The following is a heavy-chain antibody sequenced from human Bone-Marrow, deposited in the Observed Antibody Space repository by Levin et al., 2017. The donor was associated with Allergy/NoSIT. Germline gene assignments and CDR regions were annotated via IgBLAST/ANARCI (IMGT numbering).Heavy chain of an antibody. V-gene: IGHV4-59*01. J-gene: IGHJ5*02. CDR1: GGSISNYY. CDR3: ARGGTYYDFWSGKDNWFDP. CDR2: IYYSGST. Sequence: SETLSLTCTVSGGSISNYYWSWMRQPPGKGLEWIGYIYYSGSTNYNPSLKSRVTILADTSKNQFSLKLSSVTAADTAVYYCARGGTYYDFWSGKDNWFDPWGQGTLVTVSS. D-gene: IGHD3-3*01.